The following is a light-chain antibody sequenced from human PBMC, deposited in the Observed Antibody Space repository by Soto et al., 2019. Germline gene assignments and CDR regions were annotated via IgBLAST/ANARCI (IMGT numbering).Light chain of an antibody. V-gene: IGLV2-8*01. CDR1: SSDVRAYNY. CDR2: EVS. CDR3: SSYAGSNNYV. Sequence: QSAMTQPPSASGSPGQSVTISRTGTSSDVRAYNYLSWYQQHPGKAPKLMIYEVSKRPSGVPDRFSGSKSGNTASLTVSGLQAEDEADYYCSSYAGSNNYVFGTGTKLTVL. J-gene: IGLJ1*01.